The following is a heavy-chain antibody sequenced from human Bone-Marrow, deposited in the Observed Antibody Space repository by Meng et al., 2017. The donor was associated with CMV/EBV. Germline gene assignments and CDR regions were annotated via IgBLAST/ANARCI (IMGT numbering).Heavy chain of an antibody. J-gene: IGHJ4*02. CDR3: AKDLYSGGSRPWGVGY. Sequence: GESLKISCAASGFTFSSYGMHWVRQAPGKGLEWVAFIRYDGSNKYYADSVKGRFTISRDNSKNTLYLQMNSLRAEDTAGYYCAKDLYSGGSRPWGVGYWGQGTRVTVSS. D-gene: IGHD1-26*01. CDR1: GFTFSSYG. V-gene: IGHV3-30*02. CDR2: IRYDGSNK.